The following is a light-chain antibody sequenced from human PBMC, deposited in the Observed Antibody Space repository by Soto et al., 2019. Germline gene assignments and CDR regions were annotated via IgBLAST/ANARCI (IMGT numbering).Light chain of an antibody. Sequence: EIVLTXSPGTLSLXPGXXXXXXXXASQSVGNNYLAWYQQKPGQAPRFLMYDASTRATGIPDRFSGSGSGTDFTLTISRLESEDFAVYYCQQYGRTPLTFGGGPKVEIK. CDR1: QSVGNNY. CDR2: DAS. J-gene: IGKJ4*01. V-gene: IGKV3-20*01. CDR3: QQYGRTPLT.